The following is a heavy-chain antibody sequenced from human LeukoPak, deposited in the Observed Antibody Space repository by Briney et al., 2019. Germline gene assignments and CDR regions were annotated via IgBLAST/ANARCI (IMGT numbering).Heavy chain of an antibody. V-gene: IGHV4-4*07. J-gene: IGHJ4*02. Sequence: KSSETLSLTCTVSGGSISNYHWSWIRQPAGKGLEWIGQIHTSGSTNYNPPLKGRVTMSIDTTEDQVSLTIRSVTAADTAFCYCARRDISSGWSFDYWGQGTLVTASS. CDR3: ARRDISSGWSFDY. D-gene: IGHD6-19*01. CDR1: GGSISNYH. CDR2: IHTSGST.